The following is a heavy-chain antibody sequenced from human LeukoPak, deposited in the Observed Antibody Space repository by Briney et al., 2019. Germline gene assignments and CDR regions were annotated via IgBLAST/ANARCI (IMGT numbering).Heavy chain of an antibody. D-gene: IGHD4-17*01. CDR1: GFTFSSYA. CDR3: VRRGESASYGDYRFDY. CDR2: ISGSSGLT. V-gene: IGHV3-23*01. Sequence: GGSLRLSCAASGFTFSSYAMHWVRQAPGRGLEWVSAISGSSGLTYYADSVKGRFTISRDNSKNTLFLQMNSLRAEDTAVYYCVRRGESASYGDYRFDYWGQGTLVTVSS. J-gene: IGHJ4*02.